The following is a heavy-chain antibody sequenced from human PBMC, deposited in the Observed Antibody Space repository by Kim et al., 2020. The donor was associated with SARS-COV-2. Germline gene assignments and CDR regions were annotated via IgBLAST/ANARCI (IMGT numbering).Heavy chain of an antibody. V-gene: IGHV4-34*01. CDR1: GGSFSGYY. CDR2: INHIGGT. CDR3: ARSSGYYY. Sequence: SETLSLTCAVYGGSFSGYYWTWIRQPPGKGLEWIGQINHIGGTTYTPSLKSRVTISLDTSKNQFSLKLNSMTAADTAVYYCARSSGYYYWGQATPVTVSS. J-gene: IGHJ4*02. D-gene: IGHD3-22*01.